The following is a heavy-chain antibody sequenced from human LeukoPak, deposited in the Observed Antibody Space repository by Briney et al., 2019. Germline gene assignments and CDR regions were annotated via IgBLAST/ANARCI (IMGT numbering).Heavy chain of an antibody. J-gene: IGHJ6*02. CDR2: ISYGGNT. Sequence: PSETLSLTCTVSGGSISSYHWSWIRQPPGKGLEWIGYISYGGNTNYNPSLKSRVTISVDTSKNRFSLKLNSLTAADTAVYYCARDSYYSKMDVWGQGTTVTVSS. V-gene: IGHV4-59*01. CDR1: GGSISSYH. CDR3: ARDSYYSKMDV.